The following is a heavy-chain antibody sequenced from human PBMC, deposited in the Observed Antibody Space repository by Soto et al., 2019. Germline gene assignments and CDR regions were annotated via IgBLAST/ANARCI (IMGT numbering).Heavy chain of an antibody. Sequence: QVQLQQWGAGLLKPSETLSLTCAVYGGSFSGYYWSWIRQPPGKGLEWIGEINHSGSTNYNPSLKSRVTISVDTSKNQFSLKLSSVTAADTAVYYCASGPDSSSWSAWARSRSFDYWGQGTLVTVSS. CDR1: GGSFSGYY. CDR2: INHSGST. D-gene: IGHD6-13*01. J-gene: IGHJ4*02. CDR3: ASGPDSSSWSAWARSRSFDY. V-gene: IGHV4-34*01.